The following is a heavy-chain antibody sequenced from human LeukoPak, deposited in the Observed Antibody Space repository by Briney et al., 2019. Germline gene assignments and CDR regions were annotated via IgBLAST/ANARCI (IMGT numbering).Heavy chain of an antibody. CDR3: ARDIEAAGLFLDY. Sequence: GGSLRLSCAASGFTFSSYWMSWVRQAPGKGLEWVANVKYDGSEKYYVDSVKGRFTISRDNAKNSLYLQMNSLRAEDTAVYFCARDIEAAGLFLDYWGQGTLVTVSS. CDR2: VKYDGSEK. CDR1: GFTFSSYW. J-gene: IGHJ4*02. V-gene: IGHV3-7*01. D-gene: IGHD6-13*01.